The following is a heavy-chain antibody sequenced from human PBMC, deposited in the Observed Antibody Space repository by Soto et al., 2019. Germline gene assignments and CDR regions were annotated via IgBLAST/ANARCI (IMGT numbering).Heavy chain of an antibody. Sequence: ESGGGVVQPGRSLRLSCAASGFTFSSYAMHWVRQAPGKGLEWVAVISYDGSNKYYADSVKGRFTISRDNSKNTLYLQMNSLRVEDTAVYYCARALGDYGDYWGQGTLVTVSS. CDR1: GFTFSSYA. J-gene: IGHJ4*02. D-gene: IGHD4-17*01. CDR3: ARALGDYGDY. CDR2: ISYDGSNK. V-gene: IGHV3-30-3*01.